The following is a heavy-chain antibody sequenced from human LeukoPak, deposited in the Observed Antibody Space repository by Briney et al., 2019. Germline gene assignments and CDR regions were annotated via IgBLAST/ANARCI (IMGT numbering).Heavy chain of an antibody. CDR3: ARGRRGYYYDSSGTFDY. D-gene: IGHD3-22*01. V-gene: IGHV4-59*01. CDR1: GGSISSYY. CDR2: IYYSGST. Sequence: PSETLSLTCTVSGGSISSYYWSWIRQPPGKGLEWTGYIYYSGSTNYSPSLKSRVTISVDTSKNQFSLKLSSVTAADTAVYYCARGRRGYYYDSSGTFDYWGQGTLVTISS. J-gene: IGHJ4*02.